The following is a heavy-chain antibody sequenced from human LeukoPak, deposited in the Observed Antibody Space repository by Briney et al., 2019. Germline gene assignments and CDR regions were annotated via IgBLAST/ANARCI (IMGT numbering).Heavy chain of an antibody. CDR3: ARRRYYYDSSGYDPGTPPAYYFDY. Sequence: GESLKISCKGSGYSFTSYWIGWVRQMPGKGLEWMGIIYPGDSDTRYSPSFQGQVTISADKSISTAYLQWSSLKASDTAMYYCARRRYYYDSSGYDPGTPPAYYFDYWGQGTLVTVSS. D-gene: IGHD3-22*01. CDR2: IYPGDSDT. V-gene: IGHV5-51*01. CDR1: GYSFTSYW. J-gene: IGHJ4*02.